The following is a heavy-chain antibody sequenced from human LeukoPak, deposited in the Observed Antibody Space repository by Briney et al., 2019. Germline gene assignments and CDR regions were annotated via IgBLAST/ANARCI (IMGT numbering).Heavy chain of an antibody. Sequence: GGSLRLSCAASGFTFSSYGMHWVRQAPGKGLEWVAVIWYDGSNKYYVDSVKGRFTISRDNSKNTLYLQMNSLRAEDTAVYYCAKDLGGGTPVYWGQGTLVTVSS. CDR1: GFTFSSYG. CDR2: IWYDGSNK. D-gene: IGHD3-16*01. V-gene: IGHV3-33*06. CDR3: AKDLGGGTPVY. J-gene: IGHJ4*02.